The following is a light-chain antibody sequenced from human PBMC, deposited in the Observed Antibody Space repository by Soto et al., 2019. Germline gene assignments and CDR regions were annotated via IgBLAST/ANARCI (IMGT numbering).Light chain of an antibody. CDR3: NSQRSSGTRV. Sequence: QSVLTQPASVSGSPGQSIIISCTGTSSDVGGYKHVSWYQHHPGKAPKLMIYEVSNRPSGVSNRFSGSKSGYTASLTISGLQAEDEADYYCNSQRSSGTRVFGTGTKVTVL. CDR1: SSDVGGYKH. J-gene: IGLJ1*01. CDR2: EVS. V-gene: IGLV2-14*01.